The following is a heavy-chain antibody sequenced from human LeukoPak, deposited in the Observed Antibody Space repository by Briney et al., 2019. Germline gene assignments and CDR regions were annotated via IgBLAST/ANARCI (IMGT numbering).Heavy chain of an antibody. CDR2: VNPSGGGT. D-gene: IGHD2-8*01. CDR3: ARDMLAVPSNWFDP. V-gene: IGHV1-46*01. J-gene: IGHJ5*02. Sequence: ASVNVSCKASGYTFPSYYIHWVRQAPGQGVEWMGVVNPSGGGTSYAQKFQGRVTMTRDTSTSTVYMDPRNLRSEDTAVYFCARDMLAVPSNWFDPWGQGTLVTVSS. CDR1: GYTFPSYY.